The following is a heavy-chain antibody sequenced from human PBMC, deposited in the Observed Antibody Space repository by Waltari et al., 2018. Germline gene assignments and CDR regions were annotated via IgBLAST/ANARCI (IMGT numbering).Heavy chain of an antibody. CDR3: ARDSYSPRAFDI. D-gene: IGHD2-15*01. CDR2: IYYSEST. V-gene: IGHV4-59*01. Sequence: QVQLQESGPGLVKPSETLSLTCTVSGGSISSYSWSWIRQPPGKGLEWIGYIYYSESTTSNPSLKSRFTISVDTSKNQFALKLSSVTAADTAVYYCARDSYSPRAFDIWGQGTMVTVSS. CDR1: GGSISSYS. J-gene: IGHJ3*02.